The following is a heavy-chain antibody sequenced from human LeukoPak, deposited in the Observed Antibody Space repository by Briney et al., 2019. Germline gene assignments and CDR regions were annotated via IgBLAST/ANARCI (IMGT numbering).Heavy chain of an antibody. V-gene: IGHV3-23*01. Sequence: PGGSLRLSCAASGFTLNKYAMNWVRQAPGKGLEGVSVLIGSSGSTDYADSVKGRITISRDTSKNTLYLEMNSLRAEDTAIYYCVKGAYDYIEIAYFDYWGREPGSPSPQ. CDR2: LIGSSGST. D-gene: IGHD5-12*01. J-gene: IGHJ4*02. CDR1: GFTLNKYA. CDR3: VKGAYDYIEIAYFDY.